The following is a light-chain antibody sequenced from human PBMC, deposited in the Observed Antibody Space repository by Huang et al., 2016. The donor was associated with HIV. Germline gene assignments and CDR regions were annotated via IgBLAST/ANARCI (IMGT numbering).Light chain of an antibody. Sequence: EIVMTQSPATLSVSPGERVTLSCRASQSISSNLAWYQQKPGQAPRLLIYGASTSVTGIPARCSGSGSGTEFTLTISSLQSEDFAVYYCQKYNNWPRSVGPGTKLEIK. V-gene: IGKV3-15*01. CDR2: GAS. CDR3: QKYNNWPRS. CDR1: QSISSN. J-gene: IGKJ2*03.